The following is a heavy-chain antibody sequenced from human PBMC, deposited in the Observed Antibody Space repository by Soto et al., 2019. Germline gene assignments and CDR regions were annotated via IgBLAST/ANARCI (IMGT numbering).Heavy chain of an antibody. CDR1: GGSIRSAGYS. CDR3: ARTPDI. V-gene: IGHV4-30-2*01. CDR2: IYHSGST. Sequence: QLQLQESGSGLAKPSQTLSLTCAVSGGSIRSAGYSWSWIRQPPGKGLEWIGYIYHSGSTYYNPSLKSRVTISVDRSKNQFSLKLSSVTAADTAVYYCARTPDIWGQGTMVTVSS. J-gene: IGHJ3*02.